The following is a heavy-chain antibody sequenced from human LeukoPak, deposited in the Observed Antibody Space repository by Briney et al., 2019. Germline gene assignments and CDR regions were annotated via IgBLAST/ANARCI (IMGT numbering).Heavy chain of an antibody. CDR1: GYTFTGYY. CDR2: INPDSGGT. Sequence: GASVKVSCKTSGYTFTGYYMHWVRQAPGQGLEWMGWINPDSGGTDYAQKFQGRVTMTRDTSISTAYMELSRPTSDDTAVYYCARDSGYCSPTGCYYFDHWGQGTLVTVSP. D-gene: IGHD2-2*01. V-gene: IGHV1-2*02. CDR3: ARDSGYCSPTGCYYFDH. J-gene: IGHJ4*02.